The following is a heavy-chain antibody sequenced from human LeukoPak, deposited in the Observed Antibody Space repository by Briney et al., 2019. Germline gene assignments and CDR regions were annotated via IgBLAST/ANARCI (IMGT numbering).Heavy chain of an antibody. CDR2: VNQDGSNK. CDR3: AKEAVTPYYFDY. J-gene: IGHJ4*02. D-gene: IGHD4-17*01. CDR1: GFSFSTYW. Sequence: GGSLRLSCAASGFSFSTYWMNRVRQAPGKGLEWVANVNQDGSNKHYADSVKGRFTISRDNSKNTLYLQMNSLRAEDTAVYYCAKEAVTPYYFDYWGQGTLVTVSS. V-gene: IGHV3-30*02.